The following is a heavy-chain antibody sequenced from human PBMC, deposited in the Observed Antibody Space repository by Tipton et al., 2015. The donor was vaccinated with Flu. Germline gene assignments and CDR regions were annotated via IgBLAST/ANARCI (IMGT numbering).Heavy chain of an antibody. V-gene: IGHV3-23*01. Sequence: SLRLSCAASGFTFSSYAMSWVRQAPGKGLEWVSAISGSGGSTYYADSVKGRFTISRDNSKNTLYLQMNSLRAEDTAVYYCARQIQEYYYYYYMDVWGKGTTVTVSS. CDR2: ISGSGGST. CDR1: GFTFSSYA. D-gene: IGHD5-18*01. CDR3: ARQIQEYYYYYYMDV. J-gene: IGHJ6*03.